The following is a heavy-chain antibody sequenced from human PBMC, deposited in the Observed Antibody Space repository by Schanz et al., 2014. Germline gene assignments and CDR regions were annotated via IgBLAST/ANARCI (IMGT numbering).Heavy chain of an antibody. J-gene: IGHJ6*02. D-gene: IGHD6-13*01. Sequence: EVQLLESGGGLVQPGGSLRLSCAASGFTFSSYAMSWVRQAPGKGLEWVSTIYASGATYYADSVKRRFTISRDISKNTLHLQVTSLRAEDTALYYCAREEGWGIAAAGPKHYYYGMDVWGQGTTVTVSS. CDR2: IYASGAT. V-gene: IGHV3-23*05. CDR1: GFTFSSYA. CDR3: AREEGWGIAAAGPKHYYYGMDV.